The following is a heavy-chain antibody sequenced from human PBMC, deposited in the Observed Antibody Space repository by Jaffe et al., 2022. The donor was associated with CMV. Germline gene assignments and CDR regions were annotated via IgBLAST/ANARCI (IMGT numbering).Heavy chain of an antibody. CDR3: ARYSSSWYTPYYYYGMDV. CDR2: IYTSGST. D-gene: IGHD6-13*01. CDR1: GGSISSYY. J-gene: IGHJ6*02. Sequence: QVQLQESGPGLVKPSETLSLTCTVSGGSISSYYWSWIRQPAGKGLEWIGRIYTSGSTNYNPSLKSRVTMSVDTSKNQFSLKLSSVTAADTAVYYCARYSSSWYTPYYYYGMDVWGQGTTVTVSS. V-gene: IGHV4-4*07.